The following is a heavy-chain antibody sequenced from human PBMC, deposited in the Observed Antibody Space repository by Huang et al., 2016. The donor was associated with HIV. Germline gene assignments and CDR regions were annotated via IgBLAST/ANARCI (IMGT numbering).Heavy chain of an antibody. J-gene: IGHJ4*02. CDR3: ARVPSDHFSDY. V-gene: IGHV1-18*01. CDR2: VSAYSGYT. Sequence: QIQLVQSGPEVKKPGASVKFSCQASGYTCSIYGISWVRQAPGQGPEWMGWVSAYSGYTNYSQKFQGRVTMTADTSASTAYMDLRSLTSDDTAVYYCARVPSDHFSDYWGQGTLVTVSS. CDR1: GYTCSIYG.